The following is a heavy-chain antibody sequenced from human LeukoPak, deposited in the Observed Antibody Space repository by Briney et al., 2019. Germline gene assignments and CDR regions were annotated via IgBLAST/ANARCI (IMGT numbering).Heavy chain of an antibody. D-gene: IGHD1-26*01. J-gene: IGHJ3*01. CDR1: GGSISSYY. CDR3: ARGCLGLIVGATTGTCEDAFDV. Sequence: SETLSLTCTVSGGSISSYYWSWIRQPAGKGLEWIGRIYTSGSTNYNPSLKSRVTMSVDTSKNQFSLKLSSVTAADTAVYYCARGCLGLIVGATTGTCEDAFDVWGQGTMVTVSS. CDR2: IYTSGST. V-gene: IGHV4-4*07.